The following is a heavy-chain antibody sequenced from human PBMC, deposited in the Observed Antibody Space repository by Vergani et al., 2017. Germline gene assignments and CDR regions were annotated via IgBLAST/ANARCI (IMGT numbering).Heavy chain of an antibody. CDR1: KNSISSRSHY. CDR3: ARRSGIVYEIFSGTQYFFDF. Sequence: QLQLQESGPGLVRPAETLSLTCTVSKNSISSRSHYWDWIRQPPGKGLEWIGSIYRTGRTHFNPSLKSRVTISVDTSNNHFSLRLNSLTAAETAVYYCARRSGIVYEIFSGTQYFFDFWGKGTLVTVSS. V-gene: IGHV4-39*07. CDR2: IYRTGRT. J-gene: IGHJ4*02. D-gene: IGHD3-9*01.